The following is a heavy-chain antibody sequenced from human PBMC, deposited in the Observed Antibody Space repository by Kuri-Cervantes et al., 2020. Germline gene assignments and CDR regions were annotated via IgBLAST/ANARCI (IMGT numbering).Heavy chain of an antibody. V-gene: IGHV1-69*05. D-gene: IGHD5-24*01. CDR3: AREMATIYFDAFDI. Sequence: SVKVSCKASGYAFTSYGISWVRQAPGQGLEWMGGIIPIFGTANCAQKFQGRVTITTDESTSAAYMELSSLRSEDPAVYYCAREMATIYFDAFDIWGQGTMVTVSS. CDR1: GYAFTSYG. CDR2: IIPIFGTA. J-gene: IGHJ3*02.